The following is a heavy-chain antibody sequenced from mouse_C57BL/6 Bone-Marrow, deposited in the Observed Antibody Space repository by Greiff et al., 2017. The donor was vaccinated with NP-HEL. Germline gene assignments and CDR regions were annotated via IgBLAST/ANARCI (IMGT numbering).Heavy chain of an antibody. CDR2: IYPRSGNT. Sequence: QVQLQQSGAELARPGASEKLSCKASGYTFTSYGISWVKQRTGQGLEWIGEIYPRSGNTYYNEKFKGKATLTADKSSSTAYMELRSLTSEDSAVYFCARGGYGVLFAYWGQGTLVTVSA. V-gene: IGHV1-81*01. CDR3: ARGGYGVLFAY. D-gene: IGHD1-1*02. CDR1: GYTFTSYG. J-gene: IGHJ3*01.